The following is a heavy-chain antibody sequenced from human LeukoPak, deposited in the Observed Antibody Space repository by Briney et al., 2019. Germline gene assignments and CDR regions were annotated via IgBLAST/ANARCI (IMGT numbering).Heavy chain of an antibody. D-gene: IGHD3-10*01. CDR2: IKHDGNWK. J-gene: IGHJ4*02. CDR1: GSNFGNYY. Sequence: GGSLRLSCAASGSNFGNYYVSWVRQAPGKGLEWVANIKHDGNWKFYADSVKGRFTISRDNAKNTLYLQMNSLRTEDSALYYCVVDLSGSADYWGQGTLVTVSS. V-gene: IGHV3-7*01. CDR3: VVDLSGSADY.